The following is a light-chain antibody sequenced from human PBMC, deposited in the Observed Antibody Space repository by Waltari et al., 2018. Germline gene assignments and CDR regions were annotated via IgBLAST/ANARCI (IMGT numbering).Light chain of an antibody. CDR2: DNN. V-gene: IGLV1-51*01. J-gene: IGLJ3*02. Sequence: QSVLTQPPSVSAAPGQRVTISCSGSTSNIGDNYVSWYQQLPGSAPKLLIYDNNERPSGIPDRVSGSKSGTSATLDIAGLQTADEADYYCGTRDSTLNGLVFGGGTKLTVL. CDR3: GTRDSTLNGLV. CDR1: TSNIGDNY.